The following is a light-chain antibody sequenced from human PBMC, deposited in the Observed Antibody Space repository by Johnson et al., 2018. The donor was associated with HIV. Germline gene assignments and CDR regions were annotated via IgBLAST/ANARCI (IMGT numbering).Light chain of an antibody. CDR3: GTWDTSLSSGGL. J-gene: IGLJ1*01. CDR1: SSNIGNKY. CDR2: ENT. V-gene: IGLV1-51*02. Sequence: QSVLTQPPSVSAAPGQKVTISCSGSSSNIGNKYVSWYQQPPGTAPKLLIYENTKRPSGIPDRFSGSKSGTSATLAITGLHTGDEADYYCGTWDTSLSSGGLFGSGTRVTVL.